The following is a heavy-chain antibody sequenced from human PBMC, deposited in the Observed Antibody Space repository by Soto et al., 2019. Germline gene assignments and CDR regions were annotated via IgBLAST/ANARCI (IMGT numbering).Heavy chain of an antibody. CDR2: IYYSGST. Sequence: SETLSLTCTVSGGSISSYYWSWIRQPPGKGLEWIGYIYYSGSTNYNPSLKSRVTISVDTSKNQFSLKLSSVTAADTAVYYCARHFPTVTTWGDYYYYYMDVWGKGTTVTVSS. D-gene: IGHD4-4*01. V-gene: IGHV4-59*08. CDR3: ARHFPTVTTWGDYYYYYMDV. J-gene: IGHJ6*03. CDR1: GGSISSYY.